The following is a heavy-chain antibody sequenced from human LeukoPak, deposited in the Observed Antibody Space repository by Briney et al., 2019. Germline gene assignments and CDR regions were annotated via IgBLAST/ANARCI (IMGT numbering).Heavy chain of an antibody. V-gene: IGHV1-2*02. J-gene: IGHJ4*02. D-gene: IGHD6-6*01. CDR1: GYTCTGYY. Sequence: ASVKVSCKASGYTCTGYYRHWVRQAPGQGLEWMGWINPNSGGTNYAQKFQGRVTMTRDTSISTAYMELSRLRSDDTAVYYCARGARYSSSSPFDYWGQGTLVTVSS. CDR2: INPNSGGT. CDR3: ARGARYSSSSPFDY.